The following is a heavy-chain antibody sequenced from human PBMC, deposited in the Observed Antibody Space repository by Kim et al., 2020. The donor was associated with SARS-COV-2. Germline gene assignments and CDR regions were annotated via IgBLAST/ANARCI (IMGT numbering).Heavy chain of an antibody. V-gene: IGHV3-11*05. D-gene: IGHD6-13*01. Sequence: GGSLGLSCAASGINFSYYYMSWIRQAPGKGLEWVSYISSSGSYTKYADSLKGRFTISRDNAENSLYLEMNSLRPEDTAVYYCVRVAVGASSWYYFDSWG. CDR1: GINFSYYY. CDR2: ISSSGSYT. J-gene: IGHJ4*01. CDR3: VRVAVGASSWYYFDS.